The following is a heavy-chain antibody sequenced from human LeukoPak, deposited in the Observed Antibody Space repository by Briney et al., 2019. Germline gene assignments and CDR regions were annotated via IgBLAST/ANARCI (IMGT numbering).Heavy chain of an antibody. CDR1: GGSISSYY. CDR3: ARRRGYCSSTSCYGVDY. V-gene: IGHV4-59*08. Sequence: SETLSLTCTVSGGSISSYYWSWVRQPPGKGLEWIGFIYYSGSTIYKPSLKSRVTISIDPSKNQFSLKLSSVTAADTAVYYCARRRGYCSSTSCYGVDYWGQGTLVTVSS. J-gene: IGHJ4*02. D-gene: IGHD2-2*01. CDR2: IYYSGST.